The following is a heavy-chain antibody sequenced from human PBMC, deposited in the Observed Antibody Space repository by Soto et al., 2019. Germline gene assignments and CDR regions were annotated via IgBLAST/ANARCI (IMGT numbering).Heavy chain of an antibody. CDR2: IIPIFGTA. CDR3: AREITMVRGSGYGMDV. CDR1: GGTFSSYA. J-gene: IGHJ6*02. D-gene: IGHD3-10*01. Sequence: SVKVSCKASGGTFSSYAISWVRQAPGQGLEWMGGIIPIFGTANYAQKFQGRVTITADESTSTAYMELSSLRSEDTAVYYCAREITMVRGSGYGMDVWGQGTTVTVSS. V-gene: IGHV1-69*13.